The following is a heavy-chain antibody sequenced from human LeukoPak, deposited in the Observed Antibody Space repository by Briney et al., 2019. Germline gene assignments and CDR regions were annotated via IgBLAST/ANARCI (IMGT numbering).Heavy chain of an antibody. J-gene: IGHJ4*02. Sequence: SETLSLTCTVSGGSISSSSSYYWGWIRQPPGKGLEWIANVYYSGSTYYNSSLKSRVTISVDTSKNQFSLKLNSVTAADTAVYYRARLSGYFYHVDSWGQGTLVTVSS. CDR3: ARLSGYFYHVDS. CDR2: VYYSGST. V-gene: IGHV4-39*01. CDR1: GGSISSSSSYY. D-gene: IGHD3-22*01.